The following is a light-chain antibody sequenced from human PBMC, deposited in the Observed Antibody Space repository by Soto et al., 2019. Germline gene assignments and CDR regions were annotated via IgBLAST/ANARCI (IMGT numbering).Light chain of an antibody. J-gene: IGKJ4*01. V-gene: IGKV3-20*01. CDR1: QSVSSSY. Sequence: EIVLTQSPGTLSLSPGERATLSFRASQSVSSSYLAWYQQKPGQAPRLLIYGASSRATGIPDRFSGSGSGTDFTLTISRLEPEDFAVYYCLQYGSSPALTFGGGTKVEIK. CDR2: GAS. CDR3: LQYGSSPALT.